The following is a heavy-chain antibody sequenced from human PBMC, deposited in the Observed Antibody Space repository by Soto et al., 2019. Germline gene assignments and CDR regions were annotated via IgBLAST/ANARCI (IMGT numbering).Heavy chain of an antibody. D-gene: IGHD3-3*01. J-gene: IGHJ6*02. CDR3: ARDAQLLANYGMDV. Sequence: QVQLVESGGNVVQPGRSLRLSCAASGFSFSSHGMQWVRQAPGKGLEWVAHLWAGGNIRYYAYSVKGRFTISSDHSKNTLYLQMDSLGAEDTAVYYCARDAQLLANYGMDVWGQATTVTVSS. CDR2: LWAGGNIR. CDR1: GFSFSSHG. V-gene: IGHV3-33*01.